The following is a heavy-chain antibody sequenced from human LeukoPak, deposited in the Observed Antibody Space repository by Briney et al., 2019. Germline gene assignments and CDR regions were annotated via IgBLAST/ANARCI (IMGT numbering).Heavy chain of an antibody. D-gene: IGHD6-6*01. Sequence: ASVTVSCKASGGTFSSYAISWVRQAPGQGLEWMGGIIPIFGTANYAQKFQGRVTITTDESTSTAYMELSSLRSEDTAMYYCASLEYSSSSDYWGQGTQVTVSS. CDR2: IIPIFGTA. CDR1: GGTFSSYA. J-gene: IGHJ4*02. CDR3: ASLEYSSSSDY. V-gene: IGHV1-69*05.